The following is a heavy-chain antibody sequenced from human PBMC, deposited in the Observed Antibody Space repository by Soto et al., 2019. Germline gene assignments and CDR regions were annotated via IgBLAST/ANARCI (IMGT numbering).Heavy chain of an antibody. V-gene: IGHV3-30*18. CDR1: GFTFSSYG. CDR2: ISYDGSNK. D-gene: IGHD2-2*01. CDR3: AKDLHCSSTSCYAEDY. J-gene: IGHJ4*02. Sequence: GGSLRLSCAASGFTFSSYGMHWVRQAPAKGLEWVAVISYDGSNKYYADSVKGRFTISRDNSKNTLYLQMNSLRAEDTAVYYCAKDLHCSSTSCYAEDYWGQGTLVTVSS.